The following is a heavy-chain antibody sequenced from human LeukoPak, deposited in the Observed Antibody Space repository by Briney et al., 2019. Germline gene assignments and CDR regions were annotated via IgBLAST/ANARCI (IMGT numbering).Heavy chain of an antibody. CDR2: IWHDGSIK. D-gene: IGHD6-13*01. CDR1: GFTFSNYG. V-gene: IGHV3-33*03. CDR3: AKVRQFTAATGTGLDY. J-gene: IGHJ4*02. Sequence: ARSLRLSCAASGFTFSNYGMHWVRQPQSKGLDWVAVIWHDGSIKHYADSVSGRFTISRHNSMNTVYLQMNSLRAEDTAVYYCAKVRQFTAATGTGLDYWGQGTLVTVSS.